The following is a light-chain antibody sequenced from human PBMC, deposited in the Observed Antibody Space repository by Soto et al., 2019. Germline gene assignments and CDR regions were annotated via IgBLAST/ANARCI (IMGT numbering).Light chain of an antibody. V-gene: IGKV1-39*01. J-gene: IGKJ2*01. Sequence: DIQMTQSPSSLSASVGDRVTITCRASQSISSYLTWYQQKPGKAPKLLIYAASSLQSGVPSRFSGSGSGTDFTLTISSLQPEDFAPYYCHQSYSTPYPFGQGTKLEIK. CDR1: QSISSY. CDR2: AAS. CDR3: HQSYSTPYP.